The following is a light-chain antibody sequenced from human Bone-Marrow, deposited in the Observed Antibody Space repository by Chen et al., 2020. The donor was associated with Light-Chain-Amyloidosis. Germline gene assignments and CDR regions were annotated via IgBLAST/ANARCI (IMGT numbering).Light chain of an antibody. Sequence: EIVLTQSPGTLSLSPGEGANLSCRASQTISSNYLTWYQQKFGQAPRLHIYGSSSRATGIPDRFTGSGSVTDFTLTINRLEPEDFAMYCCQQYGTSPLTFGGGTKVEIK. CDR1: QTISSNY. J-gene: IGKJ4*01. V-gene: IGKV3-20*01. CDR3: QQYGTSPLT. CDR2: GSS.